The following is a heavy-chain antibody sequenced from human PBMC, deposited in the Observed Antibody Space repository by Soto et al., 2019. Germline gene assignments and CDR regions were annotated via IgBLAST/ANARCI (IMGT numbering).Heavy chain of an antibody. CDR2: INPILSMS. Sequence: QVQLVQSGAEVKKPGSSVRVSCKASGDTFNFYSINWVRQAPGLGLEWMGRINPILSMSNYAQSFQGRVKMPADKSTSTAYMELSSLRSEATAMYYCASSYGSGYRAFNSWGQGALVTVSS. V-gene: IGHV1-69*02. CDR1: GDTFNFYS. J-gene: IGHJ4*02. CDR3: ASSYGSGYRAFNS. D-gene: IGHD3-10*01.